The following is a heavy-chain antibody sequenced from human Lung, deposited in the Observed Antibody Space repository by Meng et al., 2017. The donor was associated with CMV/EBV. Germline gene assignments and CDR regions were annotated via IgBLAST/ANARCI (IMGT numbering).Heavy chain of an antibody. D-gene: IGHD3-10*01. CDR3: ASSSSGLTPIDF. CDR1: RFSFRNYA. V-gene: IGHV3-30-3*01. Sequence: GESLKISCSASRFSFRNYAMHWVRQAPGKGLEWVALISSDGSKKNYADSVKGRFTISRDSSKNTLYLQLNSLKPEDTAVYHCASSSSGLTPIDFWGHGTLVXVSS. J-gene: IGHJ4*01. CDR2: ISSDGSKK.